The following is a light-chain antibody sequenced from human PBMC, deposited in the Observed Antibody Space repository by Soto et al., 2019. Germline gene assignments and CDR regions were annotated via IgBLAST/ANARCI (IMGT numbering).Light chain of an antibody. CDR2: GAS. J-gene: IGKJ1*01. CDR3: QQYNDWPPWT. V-gene: IGKV3-15*01. Sequence: EIVMTQSPATLSVSPGERATLSCRASQSVSSKLAWYQQKPGQAPRLVIFGASTRATGIPARFSGSGSGTEFTLTISSLQSEDFAVYYCQQYNDWPPWTLGQGTKVEIK. CDR1: QSVSSK.